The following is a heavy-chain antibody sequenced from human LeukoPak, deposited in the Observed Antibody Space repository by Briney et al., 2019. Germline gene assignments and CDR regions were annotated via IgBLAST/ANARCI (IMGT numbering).Heavy chain of an antibody. CDR3: ARGRLLLWCGGLLGDWFDP. J-gene: IGHJ5*02. CDR1: GGSISSGDYY. D-gene: IGHD3-10*01. Sequence: PSETLSLTCTVSGGSISSGDYYWSWIRQPPGKGLEWIGYIYYSGSTYYNPSLKSRVTISVDTSKNQFSLKLSSVTAADTAVYYCARGRLLLWCGGLLGDWFDPWGQGTLVTVSS. CDR2: IYYSGST. V-gene: IGHV4-30-4*01.